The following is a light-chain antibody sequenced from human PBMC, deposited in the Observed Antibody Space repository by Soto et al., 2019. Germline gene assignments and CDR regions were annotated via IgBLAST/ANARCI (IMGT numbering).Light chain of an antibody. J-gene: IGLJ1*01. CDR3: TSYTTSGTHV. CDR2: EVS. CDR1: SSDVGGYNS. V-gene: IGLV2-14*01. Sequence: QSVLTQPASVSGSPGQSITISCTGTSSDVGGYNSVSWYQQHPGKAPNLMIYEVSNRPSGVSNRFSGSKSGNTASLTISGLQTEDEADYYCTSYTTSGTHVFGTGTKGTVL.